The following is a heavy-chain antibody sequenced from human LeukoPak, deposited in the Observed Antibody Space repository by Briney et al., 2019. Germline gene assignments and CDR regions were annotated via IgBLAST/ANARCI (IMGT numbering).Heavy chain of an antibody. D-gene: IGHD2-2*02. V-gene: IGHV1-69*05. CDR1: GGTFSSYA. CDR2: TIPIFGTA. Sequence: ASVKVSCNASGGTFSSYAISWVRQAPGQGLEWMGGTIPIFGTANYAQKFQGRVTITTDESTSTAYMELSSLRSEDTAVYYCARQGGPEDIVVVPAAIPVDYYYYYMDVWGKGTTVTVSS. CDR3: ARQGGPEDIVVVPAAIPVDYYYYYMDV. J-gene: IGHJ6*03.